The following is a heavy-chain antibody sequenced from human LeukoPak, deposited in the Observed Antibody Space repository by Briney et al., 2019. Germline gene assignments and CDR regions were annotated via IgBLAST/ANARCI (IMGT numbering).Heavy chain of an antibody. CDR2: IYYSGST. J-gene: IGHJ4*02. V-gene: IGHV4-39*07. Sequence: SETLSLTCTVSGCSLSSSSYYWGWIRQPPGKGLAWIGSIYYSGSTYYNPSLKSRVTISVDTSKNQFSLKLSSGTAADTAVYYCSRGEGLRIYYFHYWGEGTLVTVSS. D-gene: IGHD4-17*01. CDR3: SRGEGLRIYYFHY. CDR1: GCSLSSSSYY.